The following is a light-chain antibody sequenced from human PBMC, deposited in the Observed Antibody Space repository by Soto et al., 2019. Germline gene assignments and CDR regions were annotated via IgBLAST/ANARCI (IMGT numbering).Light chain of an antibody. V-gene: IGKV3-20*01. CDR2: GAS. CDR3: QVYTSLPQT. Sequence: EIVMTQSPATLSVSPGERATLSCRASQSVSSNLAWYQQKPGQAPRLLIYGASSRAPGIPDRFSGSGSGTDFTLTISRLEPEDFAVYYCQVYTSLPQTFGQGTKVDIK. CDR1: QSVSSN. J-gene: IGKJ1*01.